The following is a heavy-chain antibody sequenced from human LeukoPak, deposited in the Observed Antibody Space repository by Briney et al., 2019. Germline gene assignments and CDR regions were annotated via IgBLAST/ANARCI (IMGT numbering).Heavy chain of an antibody. CDR1: GFTFSSYA. J-gene: IGHJ5*02. D-gene: IGHD6-13*01. CDR3: AKSFGSSWYNWFDP. V-gene: IGHV3-23*01. Sequence: AGGSLRLSCAASGFTFSSYAMSWVRQAPGKGLEWVSAISGSGGSTYYADSVKGRFTISRDNSKNTLYLQMNSPRAEDTAVYYCAKSFGSSWYNWFDPWGQGTLVTVSS. CDR2: ISGSGGST.